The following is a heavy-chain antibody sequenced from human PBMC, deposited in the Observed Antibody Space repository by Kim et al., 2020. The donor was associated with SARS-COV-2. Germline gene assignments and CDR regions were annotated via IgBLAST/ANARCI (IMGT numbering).Heavy chain of an antibody. CDR1: GFTFGSAH. J-gene: IGHJ4*01. CDR3: SREGHSSGRAGTFDY. Sequence: GGSLRLSCAGSGFTFGSAHMHWVRQAPGKGLEWVALILADESNKDYADSVKGRFTVSRDNSQNTLFLQIDSLRAEDTAVYYCSREGHSSGRAGTFDYWG. V-gene: IGHV3-30*03. D-gene: IGHD6-19*01. CDR2: ILADESNK.